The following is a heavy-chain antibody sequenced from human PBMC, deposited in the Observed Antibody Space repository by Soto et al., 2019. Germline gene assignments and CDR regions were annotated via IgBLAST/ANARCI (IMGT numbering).Heavy chain of an antibody. CDR2: IYPGDSDT. D-gene: IGHD2-15*01. Sequence: GESLKISCKGSGYSFTSYWIGWVRQMPGKGLEWMGIIYPGDSDTRYSPSFQGRVTISADKSISTAYLQWSSLKASDTAMYYCARPQYCSGGSCKSYGMDVWCQGTTVTVSS. CDR1: GYSFTSYW. CDR3: ARPQYCSGGSCKSYGMDV. J-gene: IGHJ6*02. V-gene: IGHV5-51*01.